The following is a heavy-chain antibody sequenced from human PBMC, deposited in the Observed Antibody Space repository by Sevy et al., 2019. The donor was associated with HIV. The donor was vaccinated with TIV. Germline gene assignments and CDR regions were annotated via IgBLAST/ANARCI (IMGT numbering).Heavy chain of an antibody. CDR1: GFTFSSHA. V-gene: IGHV3-30-3*01. CDR3: ARDGGYSVNFLPSGY. D-gene: IGHD3-10*02. CDR2: ISYDGSSK. J-gene: IGHJ4*02. Sequence: GGSLRLSCAASGFTFSSHAMHWVRQAPGKGLEWMAAISYDGSSKYYADSVNGRFTISRDDSKNTLYLQMSSLRAGDTAVYYCARDGGYSVNFLPSGYWGQGTLVTVSS.